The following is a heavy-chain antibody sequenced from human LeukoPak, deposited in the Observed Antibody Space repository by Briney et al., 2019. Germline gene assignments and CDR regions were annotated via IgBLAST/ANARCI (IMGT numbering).Heavy chain of an antibody. V-gene: IGHV3-7*01. Sequence: GGSLRLSCAASGFTSSSYWMSWVRQAPGKGLEWVANIKQDGSERSYVDSVKGRLTISRDNAKDSLYLQMNSLRAEDTAVYYCARAPGSGWFNYWGQGTLVTVSS. CDR1: GFTSSSYW. J-gene: IGHJ4*02. CDR3: ARAPGSGWFNY. CDR2: IKQDGSER. D-gene: IGHD6-19*01.